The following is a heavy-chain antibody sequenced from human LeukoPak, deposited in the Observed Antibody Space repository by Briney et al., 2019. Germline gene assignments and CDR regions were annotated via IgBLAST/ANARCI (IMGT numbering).Heavy chain of an antibody. J-gene: IGHJ5*02. Sequence: IPSGTLSLTRTVSGGSTSSYYWSWIRQPPGKGLEWIGYIYYSGSTNYNPSLKSRLTISVDTSKNQFSLKLSSVTAADTAVYYCARATVTTWGYNWFDPWGQGTLVTVSS. CDR2: IYYSGST. V-gene: IGHV4-59*01. D-gene: IGHD4-17*01. CDR1: GGSTSSYY. CDR3: ARATVTTWGYNWFDP.